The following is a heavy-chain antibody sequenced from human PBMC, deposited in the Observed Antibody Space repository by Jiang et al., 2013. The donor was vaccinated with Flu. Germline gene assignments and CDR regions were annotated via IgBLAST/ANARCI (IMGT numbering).Heavy chain of an antibody. CDR2: ISSSGSTI. V-gene: IGHV3-11*04. CDR3: ARLTYCGGDCYPPEYYFDY. D-gene: IGHD2-21*02. CDR1: GFNFIDFH. J-gene: IGHJ4*02. Sequence: QLVESGGDLVKPGGSLRVSCAASGFNFIDFHMTWIRQAPGKGLEWVSYISSSGSTIFYADSVKGRFTISRDNAKNSVYLQMNSLRPEDTAVYYCARLTYCGGDCYPPEYYFDYWGQGTLVTVSS.